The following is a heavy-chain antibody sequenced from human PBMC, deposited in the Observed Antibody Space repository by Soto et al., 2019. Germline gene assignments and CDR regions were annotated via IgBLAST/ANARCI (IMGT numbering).Heavy chain of an antibody. CDR3: ACVQYSGYDFRLACDT. J-gene: IGHJ3*02. CDR1: GYTCDNYA. V-gene: IGHV1-3*01. Sequence: QVQLVQSGAQVKQPGASGKVSCKASGYTCDNYALHWVRQAPGRRLEWMGWIHAGNGYTKYSQSFQGRGTITRDTSASTVHMDLSGLTPDDTTVYYFACVQYSGYDFRLACDTWGQGTMVTVSS. D-gene: IGHD5-12*01. CDR2: IHAGNGYT.